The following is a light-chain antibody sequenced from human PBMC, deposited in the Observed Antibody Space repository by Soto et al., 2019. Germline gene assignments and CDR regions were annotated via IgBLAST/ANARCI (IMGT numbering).Light chain of an antibody. J-gene: IGKJ5*01. Sequence: EIVMTQSPATLSVSPGESATLSCRASQSVSSNLAWHQQKPGQAPRILMYDASTRATGISARFSGSGSGTDFTLTISSLEPEDFAVDDCQQRSNWPITFGQGTRLEIK. CDR2: DAS. CDR3: QQRSNWPIT. V-gene: IGKV3-11*01. CDR1: QSVSSN.